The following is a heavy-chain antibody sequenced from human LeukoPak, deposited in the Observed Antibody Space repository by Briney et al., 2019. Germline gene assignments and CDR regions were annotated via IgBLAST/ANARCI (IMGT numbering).Heavy chain of an antibody. CDR2: INPNSGGT. CDR3: ARDQYCSGGSCYLF. Sequence: ASVKVSCKASGYTFTGYYMHWVRQAPGQGLEWMGWINPNSGGTNYAQKFQGRVTMTRDTSISTAYMELSRLRSDDTAVYHCARDQYCSGGSCYLFWGQGTLVTVSS. J-gene: IGHJ4*02. D-gene: IGHD2-15*01. V-gene: IGHV1-2*02. CDR1: GYTFTGYY.